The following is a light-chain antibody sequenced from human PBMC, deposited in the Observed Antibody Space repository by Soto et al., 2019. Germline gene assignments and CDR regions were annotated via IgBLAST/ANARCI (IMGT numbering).Light chain of an antibody. J-gene: IGKJ2*01. Sequence: EIVMTQSPATLSVSPGERATLSCRASQSVSSTLAWYQQKPGQAPRLLIYGASPMATGIPARFRGSGSGTEFTLPISSLQSEDFAVYYCQQYNNWPYTFGQGTKLESK. CDR2: GAS. CDR1: QSVSST. V-gene: IGKV3-15*01. CDR3: QQYNNWPYT.